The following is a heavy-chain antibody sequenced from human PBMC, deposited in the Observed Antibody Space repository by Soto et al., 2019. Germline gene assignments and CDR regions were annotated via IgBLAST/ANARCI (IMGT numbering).Heavy chain of an antibody. D-gene: IGHD2-15*01. CDR1: GFTFSSYA. V-gene: IGHV3-23*01. CDR2: ISGSGGST. CDR3: AKSPAKVVVAATRWFDP. J-gene: IGHJ5*02. Sequence: LRLSCAASGFTFSSYAMSWVRQAPGKGLEWVSAISGSGGSTYYADSVKGRFTISRDNSKNTLYLQVNSLRAEDTAVYYCAKSPAKVVVAATRWFDPWGQGTLVTVSS.